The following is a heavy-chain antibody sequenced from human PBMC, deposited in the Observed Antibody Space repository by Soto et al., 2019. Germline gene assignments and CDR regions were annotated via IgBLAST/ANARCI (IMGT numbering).Heavy chain of an antibody. V-gene: IGHV4-39*01. CDR3: ARCYGDYRTRRFDY. CDR2: IYYSGST. D-gene: IGHD4-17*01. J-gene: IGHJ4*02. Sequence: QLQLQESGPGLVKPSETLSLTCTVSGGSISSSSYYWGWIRQPPGKGLEWIGSIYYSGSTYYNPSLKSRVTISVDTSKNQFSLKLSSVTAADTAVYYCARCYGDYRTRRFDYWGQGTLVTVSS. CDR1: GGSISSSSYY.